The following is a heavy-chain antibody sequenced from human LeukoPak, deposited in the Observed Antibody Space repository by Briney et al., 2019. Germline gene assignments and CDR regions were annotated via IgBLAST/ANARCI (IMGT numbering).Heavy chain of an antibody. V-gene: IGHV3-30-3*01. CDR3: TRDSSGWGGNNWFDP. Sequence: GGSLRLSCAASGFTFGVYTMHWVRQAPAKGLEWVAFISYDGSNKYYADSVKGRFTISRDNSKNTSYLEMNSLGDEDTAVYYCTRDSSGWGGNNWFDPWGQGTLVTVSS. CDR2: ISYDGSNK. CDR1: GFTFGVYT. D-gene: IGHD6-19*01. J-gene: IGHJ5*02.